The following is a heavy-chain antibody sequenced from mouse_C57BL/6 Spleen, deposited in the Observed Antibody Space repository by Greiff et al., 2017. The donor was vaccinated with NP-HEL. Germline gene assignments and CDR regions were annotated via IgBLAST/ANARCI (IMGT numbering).Heavy chain of an antibody. CDR2: IRNKANGYTT. V-gene: IGHV7-3*01. Sequence: EVHLVESGGGLVQPGGSLSLSCAASGFTFTDYYMSWVRQPPGKALEWLGFIRNKANGYTTEYSASVKGRFTISRDNSQSILYLQRHALRAEDSATYYCARFPRITTVVAYYFDYWGQGTTLTVSS. CDR1: GFTFTDYY. CDR3: ARFPRITTVVAYYFDY. J-gene: IGHJ2*01. D-gene: IGHD1-1*01.